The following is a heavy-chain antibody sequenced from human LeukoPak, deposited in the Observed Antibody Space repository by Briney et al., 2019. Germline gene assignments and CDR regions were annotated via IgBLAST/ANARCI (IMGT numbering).Heavy chain of an antibody. J-gene: IGHJ5*02. Sequence: GGSLRLSCAASGFTLSNAYMSWVRQAPGKGLEWVGRIKNKTNGGTTDYAAPVKGRFTISKDDSKNTLYLQMNSLKTEDTAVYYCTTTIVGVTTWFDPWGQGTLVTVSS. V-gene: IGHV3-15*01. CDR1: GFTLSNAY. D-gene: IGHD1-26*01. CDR3: TTTIVGVTTWFDP. CDR2: IKNKTNGGTT.